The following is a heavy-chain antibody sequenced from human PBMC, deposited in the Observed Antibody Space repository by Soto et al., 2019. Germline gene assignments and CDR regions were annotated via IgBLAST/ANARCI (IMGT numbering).Heavy chain of an antibody. D-gene: IGHD6-13*01. V-gene: IGHV3-15*07. Sequence: SGGSLRLSCATSGFTFNTAWMTWVRQAPGKGLEWVGRIKSKTDGGTTDYAAPVKGRFTISRDDSKNTLYLQMNSLKTEDTAVYYCTTRSFIAAAGQSEWVDVWGQGTTVTVSS. CDR1: GFTFNTAW. CDR3: TTRSFIAAAGQSEWVDV. CDR2: IKSKTDGGTT. J-gene: IGHJ6*02.